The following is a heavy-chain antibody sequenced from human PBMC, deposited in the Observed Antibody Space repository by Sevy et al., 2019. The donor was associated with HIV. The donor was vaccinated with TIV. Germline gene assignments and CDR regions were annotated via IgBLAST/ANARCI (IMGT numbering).Heavy chain of an antibody. Sequence: GGSLRLSCAVSGFTFNAYDMHWVRQAPGKGLEYMALISYDGGKKYYADSEKGRFTISRDNSENTLYLQMNNLRAEDTAVYYCAKDLYYDILTGDATDAFDMWGQGTMVTVSS. CDR2: ISYDGGKK. CDR3: AKDLYYDILTGDATDAFDM. D-gene: IGHD3-9*01. V-gene: IGHV3-30*18. CDR1: GFTFNAYD. J-gene: IGHJ3*02.